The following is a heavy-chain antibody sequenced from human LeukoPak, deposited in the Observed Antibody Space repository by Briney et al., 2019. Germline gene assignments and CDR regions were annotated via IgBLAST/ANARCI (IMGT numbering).Heavy chain of an antibody. CDR1: GYTFTGYY. D-gene: IGHD1-1*01. CDR2: FDPEDGET. V-gene: IGHV1-24*01. CDR3: ATVIRYNWNDGRPWGYYFDY. Sequence: ASVKVSCKASGYTFTGYYMHWVRQAPGKGLEWMGGFDPEDGETIYAQKFQGRVTMTEDTSTDTAYMELSSLRSEDTAVYYCATVIRYNWNDGRPWGYYFDYWGQGTLVTVSS. J-gene: IGHJ4*02.